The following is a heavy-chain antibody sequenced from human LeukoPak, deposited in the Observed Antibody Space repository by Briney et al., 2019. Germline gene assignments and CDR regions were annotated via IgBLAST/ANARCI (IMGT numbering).Heavy chain of an antibody. V-gene: IGHV4-59*01. J-gene: IGHJ3*02. D-gene: IGHD2-8*01. CDR3: TRSTNLEAFDI. CDR2: IYYSGST. CDR1: GFTFSTYW. Sequence: GSLRLSCAASGFTFSTYWMTWIRQPPGKGLEWIGYIYYSGSTNYNPSLKSRVTVSVDTSKNQCSLKLSSVTTADTAVYYCTRSTNLEAFDIWGQGTMVTVSS.